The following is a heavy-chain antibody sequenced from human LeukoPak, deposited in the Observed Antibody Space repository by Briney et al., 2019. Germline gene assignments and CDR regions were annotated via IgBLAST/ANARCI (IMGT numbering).Heavy chain of an antibody. V-gene: IGHV3-23*01. CDR2: ISDSGGST. Sequence: PRGSLRLSCAASGFTFNTYAMNWVRQAPGKGLEWVSAISDSGGSTYYADSVKGRFTISRDNSKNTVYLQIHRLRAEDTAVYYCAKGKGSSSSSIDWWGQGTLVTVSS. CDR1: GFTFNTYA. J-gene: IGHJ4*02. CDR3: AKGKGSSSSSIDW. D-gene: IGHD2-15*01.